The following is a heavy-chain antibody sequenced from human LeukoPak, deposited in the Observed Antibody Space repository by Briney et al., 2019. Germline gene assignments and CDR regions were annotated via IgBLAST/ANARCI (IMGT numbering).Heavy chain of an antibody. CDR3: ARDDYNYDAFDI. D-gene: IGHD5-24*01. CDR1: GGSISSSSYY. Sequence: PSETLSLTCTVSGGSISSSSYYWGWIRQPPGKGLEWIGSIFYSGSTYYNPSLKSRVTISVGTSKNQSSLKLSSVTAADTAVYYCARDDYNYDAFDIWGQGTMVTVSS. J-gene: IGHJ3*02. CDR2: IFYSGST. V-gene: IGHV4-39*07.